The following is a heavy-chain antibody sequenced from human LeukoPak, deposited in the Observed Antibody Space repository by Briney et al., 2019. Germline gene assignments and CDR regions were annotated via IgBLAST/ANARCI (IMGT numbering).Heavy chain of an antibody. V-gene: IGHV4-31*03. D-gene: IGHD2-2*01. CDR2: IYYSGST. CDR3: AREPAYCSSTSCYPYYFDY. Sequence: SQTLSLTCTVSGGSISSGGYYWSWIRQHPGKGLEWIGYIYYSGSTYYNPSLKSRATISVDTSKNQFSLKLSSVTAADTAVYYCAREPAYCSSTSCYPYYFDYWGQGTLVTVSS. CDR1: GGSISSGGYY. J-gene: IGHJ4*02.